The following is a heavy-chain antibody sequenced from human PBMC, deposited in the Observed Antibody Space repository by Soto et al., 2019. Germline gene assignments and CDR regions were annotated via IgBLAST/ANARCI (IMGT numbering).Heavy chain of an antibody. CDR1: GFTFTNYW. V-gene: IGHV3-74*01. CDR2: INSDGSSR. Sequence: PGGSLRLSCAASGFTFTNYWMHWVRQAPGRGLVWVSRINSDGSSRFYADSVKGRFTISRDNAENTVYLQMNSLRAEGTAVYYCARGVRNYYSMDVWGQGTTVTVSS. CDR3: ARGVRNYYSMDV. J-gene: IGHJ6*02.